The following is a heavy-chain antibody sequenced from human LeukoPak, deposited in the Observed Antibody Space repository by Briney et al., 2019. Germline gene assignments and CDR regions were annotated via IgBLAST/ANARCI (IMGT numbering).Heavy chain of an antibody. J-gene: IGHJ6*03. CDR2: IIPIFGTA. Sequence: SVKVSCKASGGTFNSYAISWVRQAPGQGLEWMGGIIPIFGTANYAQKFQGRVTITADESTSTAYMELSSLRSEDTAVYYCATNILGYCSSTSCPYAHYYYYYMDVRGKGTTVTVSS. D-gene: IGHD2-2*01. V-gene: IGHV1-69*13. CDR3: ATNILGYCSSTSCPYAHYYYYYMDV. CDR1: GGTFNSYA.